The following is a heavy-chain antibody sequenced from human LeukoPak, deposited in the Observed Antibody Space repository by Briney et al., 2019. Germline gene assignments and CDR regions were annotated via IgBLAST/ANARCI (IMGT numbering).Heavy chain of an antibody. Sequence: GGSLRLSCAASGFTFSSYEMNWVRQAPGKGLEWVSYISTSGSTKYYADFVKGRFTISRDNAKNLLYLQMNSLRAEDTAVYYCARDRDPGYNDSSGYRRVNAFDIWGQGTMVTVSS. CDR3: ARDRDPGYNDSSGYRRVNAFDI. CDR1: GFTFSSYE. J-gene: IGHJ3*02. V-gene: IGHV3-48*03. D-gene: IGHD3-22*01. CDR2: ISTSGSTK.